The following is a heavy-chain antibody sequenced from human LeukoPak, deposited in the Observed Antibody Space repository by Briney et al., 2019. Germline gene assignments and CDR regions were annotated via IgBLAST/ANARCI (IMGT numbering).Heavy chain of an antibody. J-gene: IGHJ5*02. CDR1: AGSISSNSYY. D-gene: IGHD3-10*01. Sequence: SSETLSLTCTVSAGSISSNSYYWGWIRQPPGKGLQWIGSIYYSGSTYYNPSLKSRVTISVDTSKNQFSLKLNSVTAADTAVYYCARNKYYYGSGNYGVPNWFDPWGQGTLVTVSS. CDR2: IYYSGST. V-gene: IGHV4-39*01. CDR3: ARNKYYYGSGNYGVPNWFDP.